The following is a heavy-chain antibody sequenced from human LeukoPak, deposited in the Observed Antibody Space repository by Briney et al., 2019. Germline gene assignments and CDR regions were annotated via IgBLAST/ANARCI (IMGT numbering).Heavy chain of an antibody. J-gene: IGHJ5*02. V-gene: IGHV1-69*02. CDR3: ARSVVVAATNNWSDP. CDR1: GGTFSSYT. Sequence: SVKVSCKASGGTFSSYTISWVRQAPGQGLEWMGRIIPILGIANYAQKFQGRVTITADKSTSTAYMELSSLRSEDTAVYYCARSVVVAATNNWSDPWGQGTLVTVSS. D-gene: IGHD2-15*01. CDR2: IIPILGIA.